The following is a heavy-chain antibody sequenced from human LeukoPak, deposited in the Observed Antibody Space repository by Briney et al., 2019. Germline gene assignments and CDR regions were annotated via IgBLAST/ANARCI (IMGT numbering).Heavy chain of an antibody. D-gene: IGHD5/OR15-5a*01. J-gene: IGHJ3*02. CDR3: AGDMSNGAFDI. Sequence: PGRSLRLSCAAFGFTFSSYGMHWVRQAPGKGLEWVAVVSYGGDHINYADSVKGRFTISRDISKSTLWLHMNSLRVDDTAVYYCAGDMSNGAFDIRGQGTMVTVSS. V-gene: IGHV3-30*03. CDR1: GFTFSSYG. CDR2: VSYGGDHI.